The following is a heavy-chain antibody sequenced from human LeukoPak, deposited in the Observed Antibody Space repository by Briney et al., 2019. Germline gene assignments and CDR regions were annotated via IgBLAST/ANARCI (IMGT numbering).Heavy chain of an antibody. V-gene: IGHV4-34*01. CDR1: GGSFSGYY. D-gene: IGHD2-2*01. CDR3: ATIGYCSSTSCSHNWFDP. Sequence: SETLSLTCAVYGGSFSGYYWSWIRQPPGKGLEWIGEINHSGSTNYNPSLKSRVTISVDTSKNQFSLKLSSVTAADTAVYYCATIGYCSSTSCSHNWFDPWGQGTLVTVSS. J-gene: IGHJ5*02. CDR2: INHSGST.